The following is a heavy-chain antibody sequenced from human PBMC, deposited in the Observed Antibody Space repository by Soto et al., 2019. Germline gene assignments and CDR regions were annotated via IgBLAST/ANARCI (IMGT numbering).Heavy chain of an antibody. Sequence: EAQLVESGGGLVQPGGSLRLSCAASGFTFSNYEMHWVRPAPGKVLEYVSGISNNGAHTDYSKSVKGRVTISRDHSENTLYLQMGSRRAEDMALYYCARRGYGSRWPNVYMDVWGKGTTVTVSS. CDR1: GFTFSNYE. CDR2: ISNNGAHT. CDR3: ARRGYGSRWPNVYMDV. J-gene: IGHJ6*03. V-gene: IGHV3-64*01. D-gene: IGHD6-13*01.